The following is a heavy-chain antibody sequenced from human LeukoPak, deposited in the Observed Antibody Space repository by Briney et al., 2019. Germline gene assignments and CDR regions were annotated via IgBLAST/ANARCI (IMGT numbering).Heavy chain of an antibody. CDR2: INHSGST. J-gene: IGHJ4*02. CDR3: ARRGGWYLKNYFDY. CDR1: GGSFSGYY. D-gene: IGHD6-19*01. Sequence: KTLETLSLTCAVYGGSFSGYYWSWIRQPPGKGLEWIGEINHSGSTNYNPSLKSRVTISVDTSKNQFSLKLSSVTAADTAVYYCARRGGWYLKNYFDYWGQGTLVTVSS. V-gene: IGHV4-34*01.